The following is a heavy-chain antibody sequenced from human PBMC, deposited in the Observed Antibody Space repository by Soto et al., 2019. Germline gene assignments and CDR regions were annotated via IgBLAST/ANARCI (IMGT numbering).Heavy chain of an antibody. J-gene: IGHJ4*02. Sequence: QVQLVQSGAEVKKPGSSVKVSCKASGGTFGSYAFSWVRQAPGQGLEWMGGIIPVSGAAHYAQTFQGRVTITADESTSTACMELSSLSPQDTAVYYCATALGCRSTSCTLDYWGQGTRVSVSS. CDR2: IIPVSGAA. CDR1: GGTFGSYA. CDR3: ATALGCRSTSCTLDY. V-gene: IGHV1-69*01. D-gene: IGHD2-2*01.